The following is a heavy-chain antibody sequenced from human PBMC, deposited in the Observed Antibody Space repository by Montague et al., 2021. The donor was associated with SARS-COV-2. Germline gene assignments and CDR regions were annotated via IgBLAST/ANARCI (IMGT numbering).Heavy chain of an antibody. V-gene: IGHV4-59*11. CDR3: ARAVTTGIDWFDP. D-gene: IGHD4-17*01. J-gene: IGHJ5*02. Sequence: SETLSLTCTVSSGSISSHFWSWIRQPTGKGQEWIGYVSYGGITNYKPSLKSRVSISLDTSKNQFSLRLNSVTAADTAVYYCARAVTTGIDWFDPWGQGTLVIVSS. CDR1: SGSISSHF. CDR2: VSYGGIT.